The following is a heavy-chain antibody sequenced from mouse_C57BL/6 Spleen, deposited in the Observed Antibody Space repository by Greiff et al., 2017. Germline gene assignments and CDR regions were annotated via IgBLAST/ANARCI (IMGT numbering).Heavy chain of an antibody. Sequence: QVQLQQPGAELVKPGASVKLSCKASGYTFTSYWMHWVKQRPGQGLEWIGMIHPNSGSTNYNEKFKSTATLTVDKSSSTAYMQLSSRTSEDSAVYYCARYGYYGYYYAMDYWGQGTSGTVSS. CDR2: IHPNSGST. V-gene: IGHV1-64*01. D-gene: IGHD2-3*01. J-gene: IGHJ4*01. CDR3: ARYGYYGYYYAMDY. CDR1: GYTFTSYW.